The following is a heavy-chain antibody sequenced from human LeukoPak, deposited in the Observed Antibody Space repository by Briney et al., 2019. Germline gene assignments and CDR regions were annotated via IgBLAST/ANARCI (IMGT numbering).Heavy chain of an antibody. D-gene: IGHD3-10*01. V-gene: IGHV3-33*01. Sequence: GGSLRLSCAASGVSCFSCGMHWVRHAPGRGLEWVAVIWYDGSNKYYADSVKGRFTISKDNSKNPLYLQMNSLGADDTAVYYCARGSSLGVTAFDIWGQGTMATVSS. J-gene: IGHJ3*02. CDR2: IWYDGSNK. CDR3: ARGSSLGVTAFDI. CDR1: GVSCFSCG.